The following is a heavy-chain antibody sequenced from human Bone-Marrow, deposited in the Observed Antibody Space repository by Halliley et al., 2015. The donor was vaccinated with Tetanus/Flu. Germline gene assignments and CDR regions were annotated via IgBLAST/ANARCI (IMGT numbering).Heavy chain of an antibody. V-gene: IGHV6-1*01. CDR3: ARGLRSALGI. J-gene: IGHJ3*02. CDR1: GDSFSNNDAA. Sequence: GLVKPSQTLSLTCAISGDSFSNNDAAWNWIRQSPSRGLEWLGRTYYRSKWYNDYAVSVKSRITIDPDTSKNQFSLQLNSVTPEDTAVYYCARGLRSALGIWGQGTMVTVSS. CDR2: TYYRSKWYN.